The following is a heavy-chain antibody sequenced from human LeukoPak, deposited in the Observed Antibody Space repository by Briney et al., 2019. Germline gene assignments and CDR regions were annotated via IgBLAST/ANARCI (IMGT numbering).Heavy chain of an antibody. V-gene: IGHV4-39*02. Sequence: SETLSLTCTVSGGYISTSIYYWGWIRQSPGGCLEWLGNIYYSGSTYYNPSLKSRVRLSIDTSMTHFSLKVTSLTVAARPVFYCAGFFYYDASRPPFWGQGTLVAVSS. D-gene: IGHD3-16*01. CDR3: AGFFYYDASRPPF. J-gene: IGHJ4*02. CDR1: GGYISTSIYY. CDR2: IYYSGST.